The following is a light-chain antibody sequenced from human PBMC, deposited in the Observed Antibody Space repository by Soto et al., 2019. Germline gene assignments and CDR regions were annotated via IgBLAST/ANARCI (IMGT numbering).Light chain of an antibody. J-gene: IGLJ1*01. CDR3: ASFRSGTILV. Sequence: QSLLTQPASVSGSPGQSVTISCTGPRSDIGDSNFISWYQHSPGKAPRLLIYEVTNRPSGVSKRFSGSKAGNTASLTISGLLDDDEADYFCASFRSGTILVFGTGTKLTVL. CDR1: RSDIGDSNF. CDR2: EVT. V-gene: IGLV2-14*01.